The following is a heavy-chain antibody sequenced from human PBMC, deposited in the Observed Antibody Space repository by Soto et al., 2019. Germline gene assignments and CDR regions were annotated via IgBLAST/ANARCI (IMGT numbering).Heavy chain of an antibody. CDR1: GFTFSSNG. CDR3: ARWVGGSMYDNSGTYDS. J-gene: IGHJ5*01. Sequence: QVQLVESGGGVVQPGRSLRLTCAASGFTFSSNGMHWVRQAPGKGLEWVALVSYDGSKTYYADSVRGRFTISRDNSENTLYLQMNSLRAEDTAVYYCARWVGGSMYDNSGTYDSWGQGTLVTVSS. CDR2: VSYDGSKT. V-gene: IGHV3-30*03. D-gene: IGHD3-22*01.